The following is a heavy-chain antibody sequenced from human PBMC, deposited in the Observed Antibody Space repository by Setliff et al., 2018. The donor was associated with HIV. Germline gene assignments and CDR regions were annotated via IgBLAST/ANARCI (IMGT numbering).Heavy chain of an antibody. CDR3: ASSITVAGGRSFYYYAMDV. Sequence: GESLKISCKASGYSFTSYWIGWVRQMPGKGLEWMGLINPGDSDIRYSPSFRGQVTISVDKSINTAYLQWSSLKASDTAMYYCASSITVAGGRSFYYYAMDVWGQGTTVTVSS. CDR2: INPGDSDI. CDR1: GYSFTSYW. D-gene: IGHD1-20*01. V-gene: IGHV5-51*01. J-gene: IGHJ6*02.